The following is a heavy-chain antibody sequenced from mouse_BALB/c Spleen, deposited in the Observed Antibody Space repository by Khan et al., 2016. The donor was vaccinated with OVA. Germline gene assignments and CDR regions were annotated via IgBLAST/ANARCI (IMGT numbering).Heavy chain of an antibody. J-gene: IGHJ3*01. Sequence: EVQLQQSGPDLVKPGVSVKMSCKASGYSFTGYYMNWVKQSHGKSLECIGRVNPNTGNTNYNPKFRGKAILIVDTSSSTAYSELRSLPSEDSAVYYCARGYDFFAYWGQGTLVTVSA. CDR3: ARGYDFFAY. V-gene: IGHV1-26*01. CDR1: GYSFTGYY. CDR2: VNPNTGNT. D-gene: IGHD2-14*01.